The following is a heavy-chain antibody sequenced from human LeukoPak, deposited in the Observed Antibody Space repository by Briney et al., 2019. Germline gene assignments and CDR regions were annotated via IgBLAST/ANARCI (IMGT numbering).Heavy chain of an antibody. CDR3: AREIVVVDY. Sequence: PGGSLRLSCAASGSTFSSYWMSWVRQAPGKGLEWVANIKQDGSEKYYVDSVKGRFTISRDNAKNSLYLQMNSLRAEDTAVYYCAREIVVVDYWGQGTLVTVSS. V-gene: IGHV3-7*01. D-gene: IGHD3-22*01. J-gene: IGHJ4*02. CDR1: GSTFSSYW. CDR2: IKQDGSEK.